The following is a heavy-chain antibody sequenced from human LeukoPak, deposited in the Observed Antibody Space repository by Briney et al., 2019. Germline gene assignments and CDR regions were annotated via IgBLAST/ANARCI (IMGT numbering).Heavy chain of an antibody. CDR1: GFTFSDYC. CDR3: ARDQDSSSWYEGDYFDY. V-gene: IGHV3-11*01. Sequence: GGSLRLSCAASGFTFSDYCMSWIRQAPGKGLEWVSYISSSGSTIYYADSVKGRFTISRDNAKNSLYLQMNSLRAEDTAVYYCARDQDSSSWYEGDYFDYWGQGTLVTVSS. J-gene: IGHJ4*02. CDR2: ISSSGSTI. D-gene: IGHD6-13*01.